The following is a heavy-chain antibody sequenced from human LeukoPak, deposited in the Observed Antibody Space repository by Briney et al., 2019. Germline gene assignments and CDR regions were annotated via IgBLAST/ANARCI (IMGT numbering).Heavy chain of an antibody. J-gene: IGHJ4*02. CDR2: IIPIFGTA. CDR3: ARGPYGEFDY. D-gene: IGHD4-17*01. CDR1: GGTFSSYA. V-gene: IGHV1-69*05. Sequence: SVKVSCKASGGTFSSYAISWVRQAPGQGLEWMGRIIPIFGTANYAQKFQGRVTITTDESTSTAYMELSSLRSADTAVYYCARGPYGEFDYWGQGTLVTVSS.